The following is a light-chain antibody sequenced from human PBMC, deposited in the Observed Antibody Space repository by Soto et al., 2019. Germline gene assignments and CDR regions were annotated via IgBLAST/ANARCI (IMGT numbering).Light chain of an antibody. Sequence: EIVMTQSPATLSVSPGDRATLSCRASQSIRSYLAWYQQKPGQATRLLIYGAYNRATGVPARFSGSASGAEFTLTIDSLQSEDFAVYYCQQYDTWPPITFGQGTRVEI. CDR2: GAY. CDR3: QQYDTWPPIT. CDR1: QSIRSY. V-gene: IGKV3-15*01. J-gene: IGKJ5*01.